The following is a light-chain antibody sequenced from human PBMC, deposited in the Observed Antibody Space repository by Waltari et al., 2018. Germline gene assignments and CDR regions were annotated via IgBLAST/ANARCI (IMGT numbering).Light chain of an antibody. CDR1: QSLLHSNGKNY. Sequence: DIVMTQSPLSVFVTPGEPSSISCRSSQSLLHSNGKNYLDWYLQKSGQSPQLLIYLGSNRASGVPDRVSGSGSGTDFTLKISRVEAADVGVYYCMQHLQTPITFGQGTRLEIK. CDR2: LGS. V-gene: IGKV2-28*01. CDR3: MQHLQTPIT. J-gene: IGKJ5*01.